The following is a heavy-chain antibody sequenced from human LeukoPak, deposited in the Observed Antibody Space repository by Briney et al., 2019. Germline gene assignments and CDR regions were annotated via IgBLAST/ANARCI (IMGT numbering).Heavy chain of an antibody. Sequence: SETLSLTCAVYGVSFSGYYWSWIRQPPGKGLEWIGEINHSGSTNYNPSLKSRVTISVDTSKNQFSLKLSSVTAADTAVYYCARGRWFDPWGQGTLVTVSS. J-gene: IGHJ5*02. CDR1: GVSFSGYY. V-gene: IGHV4-34*01. CDR2: INHSGST. CDR3: ARGRWFDP.